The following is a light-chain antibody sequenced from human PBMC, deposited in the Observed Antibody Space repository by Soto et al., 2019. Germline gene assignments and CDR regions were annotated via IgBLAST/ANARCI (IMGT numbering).Light chain of an antibody. CDR2: DVS. CDR3: SSYTSISAYVL. J-gene: IGLJ2*01. V-gene: IGLV2-14*01. Sequence: QSALTQPASVSGSPGQSITISCTGTSSDVGGYDYVSWYQQHPGKAPQLMIYDVSNRPLGVSNRCSGSKSGDTASLTISGLQAEEEVDYYCSSYTSISAYVLFGGGTKLTVL. CDR1: SSDVGGYDY.